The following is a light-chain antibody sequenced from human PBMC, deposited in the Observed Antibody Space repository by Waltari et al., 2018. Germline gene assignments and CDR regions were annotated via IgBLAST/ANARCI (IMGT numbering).Light chain of an antibody. V-gene: IGKV3-15*01. Sequence: EVLMTQTQETLYVSPGERATLSCMASQSVSSNLAWYQQRPGQAPRLLIFGASTRAAGISDRFSGGGSGAEFTLSISSLQSEDLAVYYCQQYNHSPTTFGQGTRLEIK. CDR2: GAS. J-gene: IGKJ2*01. CDR3: QQYNHSPTT. CDR1: QSVSSN.